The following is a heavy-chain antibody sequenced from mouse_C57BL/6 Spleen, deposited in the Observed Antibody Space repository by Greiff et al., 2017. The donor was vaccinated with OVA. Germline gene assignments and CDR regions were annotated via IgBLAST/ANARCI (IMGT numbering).Heavy chain of an antibody. CDR3: ARAEDSGSNAY. Sequence: QVQLKQPGAELVMPGASVKLSCKASGYTFTSYWMHWVKQRPGQGLEWIGEIDPSDSYTNYNQKFKGKSTLTVDKSSSTAYMQLSSLTSEDSAVYYCARAEDSGSNAYGGQRTLVTVSA. CDR1: GYTFTSYW. CDR2: IDPSDSYT. J-gene: IGHJ3*01. V-gene: IGHV1-69*01. D-gene: IGHD1-1*01.